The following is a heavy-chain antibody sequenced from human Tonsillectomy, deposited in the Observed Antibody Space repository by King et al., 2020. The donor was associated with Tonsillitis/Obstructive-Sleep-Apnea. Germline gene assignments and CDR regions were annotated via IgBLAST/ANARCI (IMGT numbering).Heavy chain of an antibody. J-gene: IGHJ6*03. CDR3: ARASVRVIPHYDYYYMDV. D-gene: IGHD2-21*01. V-gene: IGHV3-30*04. CDR1: GFTFRSYA. Sequence: QLVQSGGGVVQPGRSLRLSCAASGFTFRSYAMHWVRQTPGKGLEWVAVISYDGSSTYYADSVKGRFTISRDNSKNTLYLQLNRLRAEDTAVYYCARASVRVIPHYDYYYMDVWGQGTRLTV. CDR2: ISYDGSST.